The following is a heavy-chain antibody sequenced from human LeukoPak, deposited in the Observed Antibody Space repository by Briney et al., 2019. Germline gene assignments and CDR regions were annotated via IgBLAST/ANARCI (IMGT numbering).Heavy chain of an antibody. CDR1: GFTFSSHG. Sequence: PGGSLRLSCAASGFTFSSHGMNWVRQAPGKGLEWVSGISPNGVITYYADSVKGRFTISRDNSKGTVYLQMNSLRAEDTAVYYCAREATQDWYFDLWGRGTLVTVSS. J-gene: IGHJ2*01. CDR3: AREATQDWYFDL. CDR2: ISPNGVIT. V-gene: IGHV3-23*01.